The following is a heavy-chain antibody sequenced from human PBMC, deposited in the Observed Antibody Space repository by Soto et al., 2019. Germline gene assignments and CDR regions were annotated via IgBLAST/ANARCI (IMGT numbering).Heavy chain of an antibody. Sequence: ASVKVSCKVSGYTLTELSMHWVRQAPGKGLEWMGGFDPEDGETIYAQKFQGRVTMTEDTSTDTAYMELSSLRSEDTAVYYCATGPASGSYYNIAFDYWGQGTLVTVSS. J-gene: IGHJ4*02. CDR3: ATGPASGSYYNIAFDY. CDR2: FDPEDGET. CDR1: GYTLTELS. D-gene: IGHD3-10*01. V-gene: IGHV1-24*01.